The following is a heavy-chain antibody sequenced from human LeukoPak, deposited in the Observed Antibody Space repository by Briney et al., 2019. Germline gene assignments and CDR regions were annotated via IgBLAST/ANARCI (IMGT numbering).Heavy chain of an antibody. CDR3: AKGIEYSRARVDY. CDR2: ISGSGGST. D-gene: IGHD6-6*01. CDR1: GFTFSSYG. Sequence: GGTLRLSCAASGFTFSSYGMSWVRQAPGKGLEWVSAISGSGGSTYYADSVKGRFTISRDNSKNTLYLQMSSLRAEDTAVYYCAKGIEYSRARVDYWGQGTLVTVSS. J-gene: IGHJ4*02. V-gene: IGHV3-23*01.